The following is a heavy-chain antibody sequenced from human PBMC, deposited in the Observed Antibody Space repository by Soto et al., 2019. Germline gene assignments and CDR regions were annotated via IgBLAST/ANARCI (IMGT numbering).Heavy chain of an antibody. CDR3: AKDGTRSTSCYSNWFDP. D-gene: IGHD2-2*02. CDR2: ISGSGGST. CDR1: GFTFSSYA. J-gene: IGHJ5*02. V-gene: IGHV3-23*01. Sequence: GSLRLSCXASGFTFSSYAMSWVRQAPGKGLEWVSAISGSGGSTYYADSVKGRFTISRDNSKNTLYLQMNSLRAEDTAVYYCAKDGTRSTSCYSNWFDPWGQGTLVTV.